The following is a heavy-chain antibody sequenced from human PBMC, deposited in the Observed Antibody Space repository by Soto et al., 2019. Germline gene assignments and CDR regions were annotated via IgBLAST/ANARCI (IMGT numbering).Heavy chain of an antibody. CDR1: GFTFSTYT. J-gene: IGHJ4*02. V-gene: IGHV3-21*01. Sequence: EVQVVESGGDLVKPGGSRRLSCESSGFTFSTYTMNWVRQAPGKGLEWVSSINGRGNYIYYAESVKGRFTISRDNAKNSLYLQMDRLRAEDTALYYCVREDGKVGTNSAFDYWGLGALVTVSS. D-gene: IGHD1-26*01. CDR3: VREDGKVGTNSAFDY. CDR2: INGRGNYI.